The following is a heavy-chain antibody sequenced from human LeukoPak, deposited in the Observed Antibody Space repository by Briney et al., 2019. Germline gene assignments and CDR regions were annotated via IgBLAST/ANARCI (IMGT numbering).Heavy chain of an antibody. CDR1: GYTFTGYY. J-gene: IGHJ3*01. D-gene: IGHD2-2*01. V-gene: IGHV1-2*06. CDR2: INPNSGGT. CDR3: ARDFYCSSTSCHSD. Sequence: ASVKVSCKASGYTFTGYYMHWVRQAPGQGLEWMGRINPNSGGTNYAQKFQGRVTMTRDASISTAYMELSRLRSDDTAVYYCARDFYCSSTSCHSDWGQGTMVTVSS.